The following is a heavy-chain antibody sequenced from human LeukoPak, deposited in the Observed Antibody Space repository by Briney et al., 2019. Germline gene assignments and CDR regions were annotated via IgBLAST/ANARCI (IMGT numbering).Heavy chain of an antibody. J-gene: IGHJ4*02. Sequence: SETLSLTCAVYGGSFSGYYWSWIRQPPGKGLEWIGEINHSGSTNYNPSLKSRVTISVDTSKNQFSLKLSSVTAADTAVYYCARRPHYDILTGYYYFDYWGQGTLVTVSS. V-gene: IGHV4-34*01. CDR2: INHSGST. CDR3: ARRPHYDILTGYYYFDY. CDR1: GGSFSGYY. D-gene: IGHD3-9*01.